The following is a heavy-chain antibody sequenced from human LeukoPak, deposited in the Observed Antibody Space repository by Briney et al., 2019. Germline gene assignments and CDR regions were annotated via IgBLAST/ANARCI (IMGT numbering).Heavy chain of an antibody. CDR3: AKTVNYYDSSGYYYPYYFDY. J-gene: IGHJ4*02. V-gene: IGHV3-23*01. CDR1: GFTFSSYA. Sequence: GGSLRLSCAASGFTFSSYAMSWVRQAPGKGLEWVSAISGSGGSTYYADSVKGRFTISRDNSKNTLYLQMNGLRAEDTAVYYCAKTVNYYDSSGYYYPYYFDYWGQGTLVTVSS. CDR2: ISGSGGST. D-gene: IGHD3-22*01.